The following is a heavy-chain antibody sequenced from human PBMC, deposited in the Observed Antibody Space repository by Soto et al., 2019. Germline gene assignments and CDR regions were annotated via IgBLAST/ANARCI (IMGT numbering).Heavy chain of an antibody. CDR3: ARDRVYISSWVDY. CDR1: GFTFSSYA. V-gene: IGHV3-30-3*01. CDR2: ISYDGSNK. D-gene: IGHD6-13*01. Sequence: QVQLVESGGGVVQPGRSLRLSCAASGFTFSSYAMHWVRQAPGKGLEWVAVISYDGSNKYYADSVKGRFTISRDNSKNTLYLQMYSLRAEDTAVYYCARDRVYISSWVDYWGQGTLVTVSS. J-gene: IGHJ4*02.